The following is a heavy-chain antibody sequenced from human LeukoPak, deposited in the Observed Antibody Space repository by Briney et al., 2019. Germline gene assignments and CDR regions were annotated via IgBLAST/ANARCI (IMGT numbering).Heavy chain of an antibody. CDR2: IYYSGST. J-gene: IGHJ4*02. CDR3: ARAYYYGSGSYGLDY. V-gene: IGHV4-39*07. Sequence: SETLSLTCTVSGGSISSSSYYWGWIRQPPGKGLEWIGSIYYSGSTYYNPSLKSRVTISVDTSKNQFSLKLSSVTAADTAVYYCARAYYYGSGSYGLDYWGQGTLVTVPS. CDR1: GGSISSSSYY. D-gene: IGHD3-10*01.